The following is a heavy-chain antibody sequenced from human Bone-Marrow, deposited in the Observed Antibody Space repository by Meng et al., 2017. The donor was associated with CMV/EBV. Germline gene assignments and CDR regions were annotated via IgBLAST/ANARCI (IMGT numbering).Heavy chain of an antibody. CDR2: ISAYNGNT. CDR1: FTSYG. J-gene: IGHJ5*02. D-gene: IGHD2-2*02. CDR3: ARGGGYCSSTSCYNRWFDP. Sequence: FTSYGSSWVRQAPGQGLEWMGWISAYNGNTNYAQKLQGRVTMTTDTSTSTAYMELRSLRSDDTAVYYCARGGGYCSSTSCYNRWFDPWGQGTLVTVSS. V-gene: IGHV1-18*01.